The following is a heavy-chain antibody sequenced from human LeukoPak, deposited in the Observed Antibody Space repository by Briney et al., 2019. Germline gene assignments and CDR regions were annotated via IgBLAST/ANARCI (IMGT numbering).Heavy chain of an antibody. D-gene: IGHD3-10*01. CDR3: ARGRGPFDP. CDR2: INHSGST. V-gene: IGHV4-34*01. CDR1: GGSFSGYY. Sequence: SETLSLTCAVYGGSFSGYYCSWIRQPPGKGLEWIGEINHSGSTNYNPSLKSRVTISVDTSKNQFSLKLSSVTAADTAVYYCARGRGPFDPWGQGTLVTVSS. J-gene: IGHJ5*02.